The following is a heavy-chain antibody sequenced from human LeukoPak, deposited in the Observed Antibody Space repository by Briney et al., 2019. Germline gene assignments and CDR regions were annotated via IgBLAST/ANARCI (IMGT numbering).Heavy chain of an antibody. Sequence: PSETLSLTCTVSGGSISSSSYYWGWIRQPPGTGLEWIGSIYYSGSTYYNPSLKSRVTISVDTSKNQFSLKLSSVTAADTAVYYCARHGTVLLWFGELFPDNWFDPWGQGTLVTVSS. J-gene: IGHJ5*02. D-gene: IGHD3-10*01. CDR2: IYYSGST. V-gene: IGHV4-39*01. CDR1: GGSISSSSYY. CDR3: ARHGTVLLWFGELFPDNWFDP.